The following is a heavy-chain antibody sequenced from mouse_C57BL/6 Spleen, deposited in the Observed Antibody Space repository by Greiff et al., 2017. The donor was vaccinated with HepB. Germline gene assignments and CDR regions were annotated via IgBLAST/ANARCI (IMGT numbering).Heavy chain of an antibody. Sequence: VQLQQSGAELVRPGTSVKVSCKASGYAFTNYLIEWVKQRPGQGLEWIGVINPGSGGTNYNEKFKGKATLTADKSSSTAYMQRSSLTSEDSAVYFCARGNIYYDYDWFAYWGQGTLVTVSA. CDR3: ARGNIYYDYDWFAY. CDR2: INPGSGGT. V-gene: IGHV1-54*01. CDR1: GYAFTNYL. J-gene: IGHJ3*01. D-gene: IGHD2-4*01.